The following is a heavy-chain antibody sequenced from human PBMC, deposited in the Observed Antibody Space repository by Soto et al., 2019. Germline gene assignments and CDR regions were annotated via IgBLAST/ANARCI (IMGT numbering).Heavy chain of an antibody. Sequence: GGSLRLSCAASGFTVSSNYMSWVRQAPGKGLEWVSVIYSGGSTYYADSVKGRFTISRDNSKNTLYLQMNSLRAEDTAVYYCARDRIHEYGDYGGGYYYYMDVWGKGTTVTVSS. CDR2: IYSGGST. D-gene: IGHD4-17*01. J-gene: IGHJ6*03. CDR1: GFTVSSNY. V-gene: IGHV3-66*01. CDR3: ARDRIHEYGDYGGGYYYYMDV.